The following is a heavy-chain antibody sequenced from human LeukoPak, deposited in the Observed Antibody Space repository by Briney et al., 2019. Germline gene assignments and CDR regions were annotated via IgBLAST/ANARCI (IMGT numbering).Heavy chain of an antibody. Sequence: PGGSLRLSCAASGFTFSSYSMNWVRQAPGKGLEWVSSISSSSSYIYYADSVKGRFSISRDNAKNSLLLQMSSLRAEDTAVYYCARAGYDTSGYDYWGQGTLVTVSS. J-gene: IGHJ4*02. CDR2: ISSSSSYI. V-gene: IGHV3-21*01. CDR1: GFTFSSYS. D-gene: IGHD3-22*01. CDR3: ARAGYDTSGYDY.